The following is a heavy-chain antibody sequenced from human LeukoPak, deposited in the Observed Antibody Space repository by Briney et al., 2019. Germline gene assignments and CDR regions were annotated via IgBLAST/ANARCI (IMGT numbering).Heavy chain of an antibody. CDR2: IYPGDSDT. CDR1: GYSFSNYW. Sequence: GESLKISCNGSGYSFSNYWIGWVRQMPGKGLEWMGNIYPGDSDTRYSPSFQGQVTISADKSISTAYLQWSSLKASDTAMYYCARPMGGYSHGNFDYWGQGALVTVSS. J-gene: IGHJ4*02. V-gene: IGHV5-51*01. D-gene: IGHD5-18*01. CDR3: ARPMGGYSHGNFDY.